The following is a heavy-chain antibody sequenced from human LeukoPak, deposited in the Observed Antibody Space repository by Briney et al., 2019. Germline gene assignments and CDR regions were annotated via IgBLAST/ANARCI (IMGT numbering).Heavy chain of an antibody. CDR2: IKQDGSEK. Sequence: GGSLSLSCAASGFTFSSYWMSWVRQAPGKGLEWVANIKQDGSEKYYVDSVKGRFTISRDNAKNSLYLQMNSLRAEDTAVYHCARARRYLGYCSGGSCYGYFDYWGQGTLVTVSS. CDR3: ARARRYLGYCSGGSCYGYFDY. D-gene: IGHD2-15*01. CDR1: GFTFSSYW. V-gene: IGHV3-7*01. J-gene: IGHJ4*02.